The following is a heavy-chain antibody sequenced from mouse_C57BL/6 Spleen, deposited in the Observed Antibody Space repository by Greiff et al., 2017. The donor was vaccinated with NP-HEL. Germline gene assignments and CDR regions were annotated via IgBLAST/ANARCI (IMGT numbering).Heavy chain of an antibody. V-gene: IGHV1-80*01. CDR2: IYPGDGDT. CDR1: GYAFSSYC. Sequence: VQLQASGAALVQPGASVTISCKASGYAFSSYCLNWLKQRPGTGLEWIGQIYPGDGDTNYNGKFKGKATLTADKSSSTAYMQLSSLTSEDSAVYFCARWQYYFDYWGQGTTLTVSS. D-gene: IGHD6-1*01. J-gene: IGHJ2*01. CDR3: ARWQYYFDY.